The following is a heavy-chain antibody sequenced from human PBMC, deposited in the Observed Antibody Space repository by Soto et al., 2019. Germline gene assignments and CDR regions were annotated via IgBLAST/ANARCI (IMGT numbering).Heavy chain of an antibody. D-gene: IGHD1-1*01. Sequence: SETLSLTCTVSGGSISSYYWSWIRQPPGKGLEWIGYIYYSGSTNYNPSLKSRVTISVDTSKNQFSLKLSSVTAADTAVYYCARRGPGWNFDYWGQGTLVTVSS. CDR2: IYYSGST. V-gene: IGHV4-59*08. J-gene: IGHJ4*02. CDR3: ARRGPGWNFDY. CDR1: GGSISSYY.